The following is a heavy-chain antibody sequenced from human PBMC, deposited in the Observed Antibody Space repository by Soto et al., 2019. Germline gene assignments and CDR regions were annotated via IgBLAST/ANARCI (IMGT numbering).Heavy chain of an antibody. CDR3: ARDDAGYRRKANWFDP. J-gene: IGHJ5*02. CDR2: INPNSGGT. CDR1: GYTFTGYY. Sequence: QVQLVQSGAEVKKPGASVKVSCKASGYTFTGYYMHWVRQAPGQGLEWMGWINPNSGGTNYAQKFQGRVTMTRDTSISTAYMELSRLRSDDTAVYYCARDDAGYRRKANWFDPWGQGTLVTVSS. D-gene: IGHD6-13*01. V-gene: IGHV1-2*02.